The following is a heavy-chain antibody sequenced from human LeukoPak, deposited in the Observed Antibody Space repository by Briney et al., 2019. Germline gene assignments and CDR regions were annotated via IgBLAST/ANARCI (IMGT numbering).Heavy chain of an antibody. CDR1: GYTFTSYD. CDR3: ARGRIAVAGRGFDY. Sequence: ASVKVSCKASGYTFTSYDINWVRQATGQGLEWMGWMNPNSGNTGYAQKFQGRVTMTRNTSISTAYMELSSLRSEDTAVYYCARGRIAVAGRGFDYWGQGTLVTVSS. CDR2: MNPNSGNT. J-gene: IGHJ4*02. V-gene: IGHV1-8*01. D-gene: IGHD6-19*01.